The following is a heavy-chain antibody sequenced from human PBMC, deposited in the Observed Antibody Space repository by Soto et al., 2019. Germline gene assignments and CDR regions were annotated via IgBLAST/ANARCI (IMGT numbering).Heavy chain of an antibody. V-gene: IGHV3-48*03. Sequence: GGSLRLSCAASGFTFRNYEMKWVRQAPGKGLEWVSFISSGGSSIYYADSVKGRFTISRDNAKNSLYLQMNSLRAEDTAVYYCARDQEVHDSRGHKIRAMDVWGRGTTVTVSP. CDR2: ISSGGSSI. CDR3: ARDQEVHDSRGHKIRAMDV. D-gene: IGHD6-19*01. J-gene: IGHJ6*04. CDR1: GFTFRNYE.